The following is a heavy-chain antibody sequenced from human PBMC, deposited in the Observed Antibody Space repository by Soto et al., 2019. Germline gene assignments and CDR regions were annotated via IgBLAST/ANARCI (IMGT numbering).Heavy chain of an antibody. CDR2: INPSGGST. V-gene: IGHV1-46*01. J-gene: IGHJ6*02. CDR1: GYTFTSYY. Sequence: GASVKVSCKASGYTFTSYYMHWVRQAPGQGLEWMGIINPSGGSTSYAQKFQGRVTMTRDTSTSTVYMELSSLRSEDTAVYYCARDPGYSYGSEYYYYGMDVWGQGTTVTVSS. CDR3: ARDPGYSYGSEYYYYGMDV. D-gene: IGHD5-18*01.